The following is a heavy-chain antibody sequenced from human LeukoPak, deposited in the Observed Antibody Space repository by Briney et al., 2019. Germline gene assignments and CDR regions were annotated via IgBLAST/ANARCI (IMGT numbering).Heavy chain of an antibody. D-gene: IGHD6-19*01. CDR2: IRYDGSYK. CDR3: ARGSSDWYGIDY. CDR1: GFTFSSYG. J-gene: IGHJ4*02. Sequence: GGSLRLSCAASGFTFSSYGIHWVRQAPGKGLEWVAFIRYDGSYKYYADSVKGRFTISRDNAKNALYLQMNSLRAEDTAVYYCARGSSDWYGIDYWGQGALVNVSS. V-gene: IGHV3-30*02.